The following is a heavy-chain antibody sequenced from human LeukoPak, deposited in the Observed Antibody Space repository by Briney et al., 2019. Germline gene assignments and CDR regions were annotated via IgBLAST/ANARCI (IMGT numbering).Heavy chain of an antibody. V-gene: IGHV3-48*01. D-gene: IGHD3-16*01. Sequence: PGGSLRLSCAASGFTFGSYAMNWVRQAPGKGLEWVSYISSSSSTIYYADSVKGRFTISRDNAKNSLYLQMNSLRAEDTAVYYCARDWGIGYWGQGTLVTVSS. J-gene: IGHJ4*02. CDR2: ISSSSSTI. CDR3: ARDWGIGY. CDR1: GFTFGSYA.